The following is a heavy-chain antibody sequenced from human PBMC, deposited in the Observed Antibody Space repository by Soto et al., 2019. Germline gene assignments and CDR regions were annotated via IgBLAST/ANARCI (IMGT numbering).Heavy chain of an antibody. J-gene: IGHJ4*02. D-gene: IGHD4-17*01. V-gene: IGHV4-61*01. Sequence: QVQLQESGPGLLKPSETLSLTCSVSGGSVSDKTNYWSWIRQPPGKRLEWIGYVYYRGTTNYNPPLKRRVTISVDLSKIRFSLRLSSVTTADTALYYCARTTAVPNTLRSRYFFNYWGQGTLVTVSS. CDR3: ARTTAVPNTLRSRYFFNY. CDR2: VYYRGTT. CDR1: GGSVSDKTNY.